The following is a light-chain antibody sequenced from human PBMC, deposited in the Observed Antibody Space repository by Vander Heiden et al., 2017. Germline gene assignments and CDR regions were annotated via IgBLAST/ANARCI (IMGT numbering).Light chain of an antibody. J-gene: IGLJ2*01. CDR1: KLGDKY. CDR2: QDS. CDR3: PEWNSSSVV. Sequence: SYELTQPPSVSVSPGQTASITCSGDKLGDKYACWYQQKPGQSPVLVIYQDSKRPSGIPECFSGSNSANTATMNISGTHAVEESYYYCPEWNSSSVVFGGGTKLTVL. V-gene: IGLV3-1*01.